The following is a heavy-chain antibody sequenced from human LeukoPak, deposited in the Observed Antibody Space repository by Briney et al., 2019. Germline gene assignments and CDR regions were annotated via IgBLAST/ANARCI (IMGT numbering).Heavy chain of an antibody. CDR3: ARGRYYDTSAYNYFDP. CDR1: GFTFSAYS. Sequence: GGSLRLSCAASGFTFSAYSMDWIRQAPGKGLEWISYISGSGRSIFSADSVRGRFTISRDNANNSLFLQMNSLRAEDTAVYYCARGRYYDTSAYNYFDPWGQGTLVTVSS. CDR2: ISGSGRSI. V-gene: IGHV3-48*01. J-gene: IGHJ5*02. D-gene: IGHD3-22*01.